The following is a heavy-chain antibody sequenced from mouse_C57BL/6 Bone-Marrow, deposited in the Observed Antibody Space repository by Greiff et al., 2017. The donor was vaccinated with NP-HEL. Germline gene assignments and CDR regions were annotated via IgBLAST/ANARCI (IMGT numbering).Heavy chain of an antibody. Sequence: QVQLQQPGAELVRPGTSVKLSCKASGYTFTSYWMHWVKQRPGQGLEWIGVIDPSDSYTNYNQKFKGKATLTVDTSSSTAYMQLSSLTSEESAVYYCAREDYGSSSWFAYWGQGTLVTGSA. D-gene: IGHD1-1*01. CDR1: GYTFTSYW. J-gene: IGHJ3*01. CDR2: IDPSDSYT. CDR3: AREDYGSSSWFAY. V-gene: IGHV1-59*01.